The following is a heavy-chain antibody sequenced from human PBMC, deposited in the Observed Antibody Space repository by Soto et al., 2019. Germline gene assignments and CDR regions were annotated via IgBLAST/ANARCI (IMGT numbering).Heavy chain of an antibody. CDR1: GFTFSSYG. CDR2: ISYDGSNK. D-gene: IGHD6-19*01. J-gene: IGHJ1*01. Sequence: GGSLRLSCAASGFTFSSYGMHWVRQAPGKGLEWVAVISYDGSNKYYADSVKGRFTISRDNSKNTLYLQMNSLRAEDTAVYYCAKLGSSGWYQIGEYFQHWGQGTLVTVSS. V-gene: IGHV3-30*18. CDR3: AKLGSSGWYQIGEYFQH.